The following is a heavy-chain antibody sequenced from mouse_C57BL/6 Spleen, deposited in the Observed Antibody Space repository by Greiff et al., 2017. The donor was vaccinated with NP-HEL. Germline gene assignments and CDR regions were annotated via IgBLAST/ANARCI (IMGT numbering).Heavy chain of an antibody. V-gene: IGHV1-15*01. D-gene: IGHD2-1*01. CDR2: IDPETGGT. CDR1: GYTFTDYE. J-gene: IGHJ4*01. Sequence: VQLQQSGAELVRPGASVTLSCKASGYTFTDYEMHWVKQTPVHGLEWIGAIDPETGGTAYNQKFKGKAILTADKSSSTAYMELRSLTSEDSAVYYCTYYGSYVAMDYWGQGTSVTVSS. CDR3: TYYGSYVAMDY.